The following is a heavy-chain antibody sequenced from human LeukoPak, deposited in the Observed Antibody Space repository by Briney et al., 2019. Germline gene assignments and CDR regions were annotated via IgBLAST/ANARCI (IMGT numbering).Heavy chain of an antibody. J-gene: IGHJ4*02. Sequence: GGSLRLSCVASGFSFNNYRMTWVRQAPGKGLEWVPNIKQDGSEKQYVDSVKGRFAISRDNAKKSLYLQINTLRAEDTAVYYCVRGPHIAATSYWGQGTLVTVSS. CDR1: GFSFNNYR. V-gene: IGHV3-7*03. D-gene: IGHD6-25*01. CDR3: VRGPHIAATSY. CDR2: IKQDGSEK.